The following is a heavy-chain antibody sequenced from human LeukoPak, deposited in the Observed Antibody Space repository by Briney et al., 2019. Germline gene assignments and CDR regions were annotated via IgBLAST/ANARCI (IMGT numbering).Heavy chain of an antibody. D-gene: IGHD2-2*02. CDR3: ARDRGGYCSSTSCHTFDP. V-gene: IGHV4-34*01. CDR1: GGSFSGYY. Sequence: SETLSLTCAVYGGSFSGYYWSWIRQPPGKGLEWIGEINHSGSTNYNPSLKSRVTISVDTSKNQFSLKLSSVTAAGTAVYYCARDRGGYCSSTSCHTFDPWGQGTLVTVSS. J-gene: IGHJ5*02. CDR2: INHSGST.